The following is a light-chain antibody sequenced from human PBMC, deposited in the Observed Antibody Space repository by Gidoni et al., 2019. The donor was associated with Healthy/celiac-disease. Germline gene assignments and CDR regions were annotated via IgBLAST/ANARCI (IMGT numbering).Light chain of an antibody. CDR3: QQRSNWPLLT. CDR2: DAS. Sequence: EIVLTQSPATLSLSPGERATLSCRASQSVSSYLAWYQQKPGQAPRLLIYDASNRATGIPARFSGSGSGTDFTLTVSNLEPEDCAVYYCQQRSNWPLLTFGGGTKVEIK. V-gene: IGKV3-11*01. CDR1: QSVSSY. J-gene: IGKJ4*01.